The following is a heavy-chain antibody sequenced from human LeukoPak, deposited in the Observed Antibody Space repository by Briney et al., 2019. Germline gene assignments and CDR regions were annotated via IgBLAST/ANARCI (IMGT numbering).Heavy chain of an antibody. Sequence: PGGSLRLSCAASGFTFSSFGIHWVRQAPGKGLEWVAVISYDGTKKYYADSVKGRFTISRDNSNETLYLQMNSLRAEDTAVYYCARGLGSSGWLNYFDPWGQGTLVTVSS. CDR2: ISYDGTKK. CDR1: GFTFSSFG. J-gene: IGHJ5*02. CDR3: ARGLGSSGWLNYFDP. V-gene: IGHV3-30*03. D-gene: IGHD6-19*01.